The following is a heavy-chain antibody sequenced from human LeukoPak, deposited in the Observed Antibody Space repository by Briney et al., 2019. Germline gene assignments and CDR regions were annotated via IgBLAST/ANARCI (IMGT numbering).Heavy chain of an antibody. CDR3: ARGFDGNYGFDI. D-gene: IGHD5-24*01. J-gene: IGHJ3*02. CDR2: INKDGNEK. CDR1: GFTFTTYW. V-gene: IGHV3-7*05. Sequence: PGGSLRLSCAASGFTFTTYWMSWVRQAPGKGLEWVANINKDGNEKYYVASVKCRFTISRDNAKNSMYVQMNRLRAEDMAVYYCARGFDGNYGFDIWGQGTMVSVSS.